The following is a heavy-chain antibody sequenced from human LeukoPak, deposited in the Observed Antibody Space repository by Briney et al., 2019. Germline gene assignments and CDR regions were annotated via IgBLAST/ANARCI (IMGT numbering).Heavy chain of an antibody. CDR3: ARDQLFGDARGYMDV. Sequence: PGGSLRLSCAASGFTFSSYAMHWVRQAPGKGLEWVAVISYDGSNKYYADSVKGRFTIARDKSKNTLYLQMNSLRAEDTAVYYCARDQLFGDARGYMDVWGEGTTVSVSS. V-gene: IGHV3-30*04. J-gene: IGHJ6*03. CDR1: GFTFSSYA. D-gene: IGHD3-10*02. CDR2: ISYDGSNK.